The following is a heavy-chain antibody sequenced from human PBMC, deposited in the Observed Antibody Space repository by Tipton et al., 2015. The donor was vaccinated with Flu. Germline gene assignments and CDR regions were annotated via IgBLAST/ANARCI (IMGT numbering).Heavy chain of an antibody. CDR1: GGSISSSSYY. CDR2: IYYGGST. V-gene: IGHV4-39*01. J-gene: IGHJ4*02. D-gene: IGHD5-18*01. Sequence: LRLSCTVSGGSISSSSYYWGWIRQPPGKGLEWIGSIYYGGSTYYNPSLKSRVTISVNTSKNQFSLKLSSVTAADTAVYYCARHRAVDTAMVEVDYWGQGTLVTVSS. CDR3: ARHRAVDTAMVEVDY.